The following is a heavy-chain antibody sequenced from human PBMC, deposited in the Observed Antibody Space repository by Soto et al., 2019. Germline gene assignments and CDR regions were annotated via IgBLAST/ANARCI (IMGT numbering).Heavy chain of an antibody. J-gene: IGHJ6*02. CDR3: AKDRAVAARLSQYYYYYGMDV. CDR2: ISYDGSNK. V-gene: IGHV3-30*18. D-gene: IGHD6-6*01. CDR1: GFTFSSYG. Sequence: GGSLRLSCAASGFTFSSYGMHWVRQAPGKGLEWVAVISYDGSNKYYADSVKGRFTISRDNSKNTLYLQMNSLRAEDTAVYYCAKDRAVAARLSQYYYYYGMDVWGQGTTVTVSS.